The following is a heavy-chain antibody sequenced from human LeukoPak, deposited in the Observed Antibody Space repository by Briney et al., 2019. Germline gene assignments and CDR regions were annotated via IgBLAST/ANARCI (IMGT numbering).Heavy chain of an antibody. Sequence: GGSLRLSCAASGFTFSSYEMNWVRKAPGKGLEWVSYISSSGSTKDYADSVKGRFTVSRDNAKNSLFLQMNSLRVEDTAVYYCARAHYYDSSGLDNWGQGTLVTVSS. J-gene: IGHJ4*02. V-gene: IGHV3-48*03. CDR3: ARAHYYDSSGLDN. CDR2: ISSSGSTK. CDR1: GFTFSSYE. D-gene: IGHD3-22*01.